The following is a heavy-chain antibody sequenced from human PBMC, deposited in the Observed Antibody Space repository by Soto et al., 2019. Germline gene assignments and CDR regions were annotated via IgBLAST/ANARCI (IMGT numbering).Heavy chain of an antibody. CDR3: ASGGITIFGVVTNWFDP. D-gene: IGHD3-3*01. CDR1: GYTFTSYG. CDR2: ISAYNGNT. J-gene: IGHJ5*02. Sequence: ASVKVSCKASGYTFTSYGISWVRQAPGQGLEWMGWISAYNGNTNYAQKLQGRVTMTTDTSTSTAYMELRSLRSDDTAVYYCASGGITIFGVVTNWFDPWGQGTLVTVSS. V-gene: IGHV1-18*01.